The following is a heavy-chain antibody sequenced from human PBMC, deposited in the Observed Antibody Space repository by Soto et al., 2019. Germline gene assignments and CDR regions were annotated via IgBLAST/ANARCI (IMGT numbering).Heavy chain of an antibody. CDR3: ARSTVTTTPYYYCYGMDV. D-gene: IGHD4-4*01. CDR2: IYHSGST. Sequence: QVQLQESGPGLVKPSGTLSLTCAVSGDSISSSNWWSWVRQPPGKGLEWIGEIYHSGSTNYNPSRKCRLXVXVXXSKHQFSLKLCSVTAADTAVYYGARSTVTTTPYYYCYGMDVWGQGTTVTVSS. J-gene: IGHJ6*02. CDR1: GDSISSSNW. V-gene: IGHV4-4*02.